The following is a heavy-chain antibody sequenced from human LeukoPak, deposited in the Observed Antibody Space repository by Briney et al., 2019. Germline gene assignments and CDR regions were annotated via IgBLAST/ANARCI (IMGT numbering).Heavy chain of an antibody. D-gene: IGHD3-22*01. J-gene: IGHJ4*02. Sequence: PSETLSLTCTVSGGSISSYYWSWIRQPPGKGLEWIGYIYYSGTTNYNPSLKSRVTISVDTSKNQFSLKLSSVTAADTAVYYCARNFDSSGYYVYFDYWGQGALVTVSS. CDR3: ARNFDSSGYYVYFDY. CDR1: GGSISSYY. V-gene: IGHV4-59*01. CDR2: IYYSGTT.